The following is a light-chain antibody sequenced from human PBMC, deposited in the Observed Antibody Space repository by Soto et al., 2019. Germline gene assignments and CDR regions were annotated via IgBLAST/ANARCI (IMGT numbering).Light chain of an antibody. V-gene: IGLV2-14*01. Sequence: SALTQPASVSGSPGQSITISCTGTSSDVGDYNYVSWYQQHPGKAPKLIIYEVSDRPSGVSNRFSGSKSGNTASLTISGLQVEDEADYYCSSYTTRSTHVVLFGGGTKLTVL. CDR3: SSYTTRSTHVVL. J-gene: IGLJ2*01. CDR1: SSDVGDYNY. CDR2: EVS.